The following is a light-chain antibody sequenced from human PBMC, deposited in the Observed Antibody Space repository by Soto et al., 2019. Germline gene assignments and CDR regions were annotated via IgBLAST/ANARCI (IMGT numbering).Light chain of an antibody. Sequence: EIVLTQSPATLSLSPGERATLSCRASHSVSRYLAWYQQKPGQAPRLLIYDASNRATGIPSRFSGSGSGTDFTLTISSLEPEDFAVYYCQQRTNWLYTFGQGTKLEIK. J-gene: IGKJ2*01. V-gene: IGKV3-11*01. CDR2: DAS. CDR1: HSVSRY. CDR3: QQRTNWLYT.